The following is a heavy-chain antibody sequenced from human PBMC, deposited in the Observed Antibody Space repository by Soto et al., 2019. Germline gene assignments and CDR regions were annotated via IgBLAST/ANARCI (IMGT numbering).Heavy chain of an antibody. Sequence: SETLSLTCTVSGGSISSYYWSWIRQPPGKGLEWIGYIYYSGSTNYNPSLKSRVTISVDTSKNQFSLKLSSVTAADTAVYYCAKAGWAHYYGMDVRSQRTTVTVSS. J-gene: IGHJ6*02. CDR1: GGSISSYY. V-gene: IGHV4-59*01. CDR3: AKAGWAHYYGMDV. CDR2: IYYSGST.